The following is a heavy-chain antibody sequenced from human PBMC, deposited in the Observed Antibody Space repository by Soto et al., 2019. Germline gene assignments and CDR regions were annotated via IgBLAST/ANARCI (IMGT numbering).Heavy chain of an antibody. CDR3: ARHYTSGWYFQY. V-gene: IGHV4-39*01. Sequence: SETLFLSCTVSGASISSSDYFWGWIRQPPGRGLEWIGSLYYSVSSYYNPSLKSRVAISADTSKNQFSLELISVTAADTAVYYCARHYTSGWYFQYWGQGTLVTVSS. J-gene: IGHJ1*01. CDR2: LYYSVSS. D-gene: IGHD6-19*01. CDR1: GASISSSDYF.